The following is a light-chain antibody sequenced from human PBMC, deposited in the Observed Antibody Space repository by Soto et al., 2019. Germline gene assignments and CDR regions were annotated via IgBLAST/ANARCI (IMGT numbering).Light chain of an antibody. J-gene: IGLJ1*01. CDR3: PSYDTSLRANV. V-gene: IGLV1-40*01. CDR1: TSNIGSDYH. CDR2: GNT. Sequence: QSVLTQPPSVSVAPGQRVTIFCTGSTSNIGSDYHVHWYRQLPGTAPRLLIDGNTNRPSGVPGRFSVSKSGTSASLAITGLQAEDEGNYSCPSYDTSLRANVFGTGTKGTLL.